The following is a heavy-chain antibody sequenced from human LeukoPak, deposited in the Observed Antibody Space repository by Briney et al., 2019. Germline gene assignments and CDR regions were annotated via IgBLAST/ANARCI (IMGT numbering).Heavy chain of an antibody. Sequence: KPGGSLRLSCAASGFTFSSYSMNWVRQAPGKGLEWVSSISSSSSYIYYADSVKGRFTISRDNAKNSLYLQMNSLRAEDTAVYYCARDPRVGVTGTVYYFDYWGQGTLVTVSS. CDR1: GFTFSSYS. J-gene: IGHJ4*02. V-gene: IGHV3-21*01. CDR2: ISSSSSYI. CDR3: ARDPRVGVTGTVYYFDY. D-gene: IGHD1-20*01.